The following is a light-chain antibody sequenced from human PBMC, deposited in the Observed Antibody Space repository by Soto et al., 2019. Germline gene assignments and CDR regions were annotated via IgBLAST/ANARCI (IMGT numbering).Light chain of an antibody. Sequence: QSVLTQSPSASASLGASVKLTCTLSSGHSSYAIAWHQQQPEKGPRYLMKLNSDGSHSKGDGIPDRFSGSSSGAERYLTISSLQSEYEADYYCQTWGTGVVFGGGTKLTVL. V-gene: IGLV4-69*01. CDR3: QTWGTGVV. J-gene: IGLJ2*01. CDR2: LNSDGSH. CDR1: SGHSSYA.